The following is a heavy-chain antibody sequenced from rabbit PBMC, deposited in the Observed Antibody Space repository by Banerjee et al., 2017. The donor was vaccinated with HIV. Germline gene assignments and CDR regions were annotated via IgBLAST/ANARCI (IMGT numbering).Heavy chain of an antibody. D-gene: IGHD6-1*01. V-gene: IGHV1S43*01. CDR1: GFDFSSYYR. CDR3: VRETETYAGYTGYAYYFNL. CDR2: IYTTSGST. J-gene: IGHJ4*01. Sequence: QEQLEESGGDLVKPEGSLTLTCKASGFDFSSYYRMCWVRQAPGRGLELIACIYTTSGSTWYASWVNGRFTISRSTSLNTVDLQMTSLTAADTATYFCVRETETYAGYTGYAYYFNLWGPGTLVTVS.